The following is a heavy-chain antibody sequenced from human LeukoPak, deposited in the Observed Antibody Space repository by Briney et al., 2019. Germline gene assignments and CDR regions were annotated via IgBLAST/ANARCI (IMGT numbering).Heavy chain of an antibody. D-gene: IGHD1-26*01. CDR3: ARPMGSDTGSYSETDFDS. J-gene: IGHJ4*02. Sequence: ASVKVSCKASGFTFTSSAMQWVRQARGQRLEWIGWIVVGSGNTNYAQKLQGRVTMTTDTSTSTAYMELRSLRSDDSALYYCARPMGSDTGSYSETDFDSWGQGTLVTVSS. CDR1: GFTFTSSA. CDR2: IVVGSGNT. V-gene: IGHV1-58*02.